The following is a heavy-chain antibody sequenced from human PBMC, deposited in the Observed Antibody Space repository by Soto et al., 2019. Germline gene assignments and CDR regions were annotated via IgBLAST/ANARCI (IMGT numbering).Heavy chain of an antibody. J-gene: IGHJ4*02. Sequence: EVQLVESGGGLVKPGGSLRLSCAASGFTFSNAWMNWVRQAPGKGLEWVGRIKSKTDGGTTDYAAPVKGRFTISRDDSXXRRTRQMNGLKTEDTVVYDGTKEWAVAATQRDFDYWGQGTLVTVSS. D-gene: IGHD2-15*01. CDR2: IKSKTDGGTT. CDR3: TKEWAVAATQRDFDY. CDR1: GFTFSNAW. V-gene: IGHV3-15*07.